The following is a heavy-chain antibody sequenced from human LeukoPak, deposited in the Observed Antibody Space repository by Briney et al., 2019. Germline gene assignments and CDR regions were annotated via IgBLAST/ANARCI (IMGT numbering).Heavy chain of an antibody. D-gene: IGHD1-14*01. CDR3: IPSRIIGY. V-gene: IGHV3-21*01. J-gene: IGHJ4*02. CDR2: ISSSSSYI. Sequence: GGSLRLSCAASGFTFSGYWMNWVRQAPGKGLEWVSSISSSSSYIYYADSVKGRFTISRDNAKNSLYLQMNSLRAEDTAVYYCIPSRIIGYWGQGTLVTVSS. CDR1: GFTFSGYW.